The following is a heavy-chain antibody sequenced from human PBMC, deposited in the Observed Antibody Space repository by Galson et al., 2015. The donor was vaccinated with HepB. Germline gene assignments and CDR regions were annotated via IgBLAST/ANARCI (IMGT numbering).Heavy chain of an antibody. CDR2: IKSETDGGTT. V-gene: IGHV3-15*07. J-gene: IGHJ6*02. Sequence: SLRVSCADSGFTFSNAWMKWARQAPGKGLEWVGRIKSETDGGTTDSAAATKGRFTNSRDDSKNTLYLQMNSLRTEDTAVYYCTWSPRSFYRGYGMDVWGQGTTVTVSS. CDR3: TWSPRSFYRGYGMDV. CDR1: GFTFSNAW. D-gene: IGHD2/OR15-2a*01.